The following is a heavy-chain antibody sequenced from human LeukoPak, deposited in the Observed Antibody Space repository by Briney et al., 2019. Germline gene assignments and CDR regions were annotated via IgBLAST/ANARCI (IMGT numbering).Heavy chain of an antibody. Sequence: PGGSLRLSCEASGFTFSGSAMHWVRQAPGKGLEWVGRLRSKANNYATHYAASVRGRFTISRDDSKNTRYLEMNSLKVEDTAVYYCTSQAGYSSSWKTWGQGTLVTASS. CDR3: TSQAGYSSSWKT. CDR2: LRSKANNYAT. CDR1: GFTFSGSA. J-gene: IGHJ5*02. V-gene: IGHV3-73*01. D-gene: IGHD6-13*01.